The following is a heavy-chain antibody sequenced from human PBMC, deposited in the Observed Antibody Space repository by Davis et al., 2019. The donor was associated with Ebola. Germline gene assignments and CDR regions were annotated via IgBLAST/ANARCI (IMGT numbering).Heavy chain of an antibody. Sequence: AASVKVSCKASGYTFNNYCVHWLRQAPGQGLEWMGLLIPSGGATSYAQNFQGRVTMTRDTSTSTVYMELSSLRSDDTAVYYCARVMGETTTGYFDYWGQGTLVTVSS. CDR1: GYTFNNYC. CDR3: ARVMGETTTGYFDY. V-gene: IGHV1-46*02. D-gene: IGHD1-1*01. CDR2: LIPSGGAT. J-gene: IGHJ4*02.